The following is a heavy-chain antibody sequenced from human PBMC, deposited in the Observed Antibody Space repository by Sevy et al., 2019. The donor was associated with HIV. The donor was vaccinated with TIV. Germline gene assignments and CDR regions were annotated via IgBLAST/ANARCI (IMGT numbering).Heavy chain of an antibody. Sequence: SETLSLTCAVSSYSISSDYYWGWIRQPPGKGLEWIGSIYHSGSSHYNPSHKSRVTISVDTSKNQFSLKLSSVTAADTAVYYCARAIGTQVAGLYYFDYWCQGTLVTVSS. CDR2: IYHSGSS. D-gene: IGHD6-19*01. J-gene: IGHJ4*02. CDR1: SYSISSDYY. V-gene: IGHV4-38-2*01. CDR3: ARAIGTQVAGLYYFDY.